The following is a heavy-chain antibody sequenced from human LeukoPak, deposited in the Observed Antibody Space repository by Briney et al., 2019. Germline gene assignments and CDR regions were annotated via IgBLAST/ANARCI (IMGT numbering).Heavy chain of an antibody. V-gene: IGHV3-21*01. D-gene: IGHD1-26*01. Sequence: GGSLRLSCAASGFTFSSYSMNWVRQAPGKGLEWVSVIYSGGSIYYADSVKGRFTISRDNAKNSLYLQMNSLRAEDTAVYYCARSATVGATPDFDYWGQGTLVTVSS. CDR1: GFTFSSYS. CDR2: IYSGGSI. CDR3: ARSATVGATPDFDY. J-gene: IGHJ4*02.